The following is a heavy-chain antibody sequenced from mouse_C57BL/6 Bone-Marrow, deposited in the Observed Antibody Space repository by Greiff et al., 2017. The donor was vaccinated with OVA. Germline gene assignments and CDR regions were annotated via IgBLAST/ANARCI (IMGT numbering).Heavy chain of an antibody. Sequence: EVKLVESGGGLVKPGGSLKLSCAASGFTFSSYAMSWVRQTPEKRLEWVATISDGGSYTYYPDNVKGRFTISRDNAKNKLYLQMSHLKSEDTAMYYCAREGSNWGTGTTVTVSS. V-gene: IGHV5-4*01. CDR1: GFTFSSYA. D-gene: IGHD3-1*01. CDR3: AREGSN. J-gene: IGHJ1*03. CDR2: ISDGGSYT.